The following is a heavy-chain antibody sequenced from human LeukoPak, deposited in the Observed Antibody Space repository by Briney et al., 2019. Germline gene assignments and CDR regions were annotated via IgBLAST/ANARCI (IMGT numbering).Heavy chain of an antibody. CDR3: ASSAPRVYYYYYYMDV. J-gene: IGHJ6*03. Sequence: ASVKVSCKASGGTFSSYAISWVRQAPGQGLEWMGRIIPIFGTANYAQKFQGRVTITTDESTSTAYMELSSMRSKDTAVYYCASSAPRVYYYYYYMDVWGKGTTVTVSS. D-gene: IGHD3-10*01. CDR2: IIPIFGTA. V-gene: IGHV1-69*05. CDR1: GGTFSSYA.